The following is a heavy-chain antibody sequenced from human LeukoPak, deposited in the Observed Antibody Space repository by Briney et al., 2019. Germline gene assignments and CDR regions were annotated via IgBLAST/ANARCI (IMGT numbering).Heavy chain of an antibody. V-gene: IGHV3-30*18. D-gene: IGHD3-9*01. CDR3: AKGSIDWYYFDY. Sequence: PGRSLRLACAASGFSFSTYDMHWVRQAPGKGLEWVAVISSDGSHKYWADSVKGRFTISRDNSKNTVYLQMNSLRAEDTAAYYCAKGSIDWYYFDYWGQGTLVTVSS. CDR1: GFSFSTYD. CDR2: ISSDGSHK. J-gene: IGHJ4*02.